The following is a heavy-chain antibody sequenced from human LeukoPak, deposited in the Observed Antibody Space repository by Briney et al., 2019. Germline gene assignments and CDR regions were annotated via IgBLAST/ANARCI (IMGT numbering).Heavy chain of an antibody. V-gene: IGHV3-48*01. Sequence: GGSLRLSCAASGFSFSDFEMNWVRQAPGKGLEWVSYISSSSSTKYYADSVKGRFTISRDNAKNSLYLQMNSLRAEDTAVYYCARVPKYYYDSSGYYSDYWGQGTLVTVSS. CDR2: ISSSSSTK. CDR1: GFSFSDFE. J-gene: IGHJ4*02. D-gene: IGHD3-22*01. CDR3: ARVPKYYYDSSGYYSDY.